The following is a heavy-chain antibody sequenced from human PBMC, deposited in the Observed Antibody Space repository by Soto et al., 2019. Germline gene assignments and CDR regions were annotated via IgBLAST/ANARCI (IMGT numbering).Heavy chain of an antibody. CDR2: ISYDGSNK. CDR3: ARGGDIVVVVAATLVSDYYSYGMDV. D-gene: IGHD2-15*01. Sequence: PGGSLRLSCAASGFTFSSYAMHWVRQAPGKGLEWVAVISYDGSNKYYADSVKGRFTISRDNSKNTLYLQMNSLRAEDTAVYYCARGGDIVVVVAATLVSDYYSYGMDVWGQGTTVTVSS. J-gene: IGHJ6*02. V-gene: IGHV3-30-3*01. CDR1: GFTFSSYA.